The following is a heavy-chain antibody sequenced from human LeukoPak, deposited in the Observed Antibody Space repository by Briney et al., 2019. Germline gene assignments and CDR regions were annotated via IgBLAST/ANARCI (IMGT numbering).Heavy chain of an antibody. CDR2: ISYEGANK. J-gene: IGHJ6*03. Sequence: AGGSLRLSCAASGITFSTHAMHWVRQAPGKGLEWVAVISYEGANKYYAESVKGRFTISRDNSKNTVYLQMNNLRTEDTAVYYCERGGGASSWYYYMDIWGKGTTVTVSS. CDR1: GITFSTHA. CDR3: ERGGGASSWYYYMDI. V-gene: IGHV3-30-3*01. D-gene: IGHD2-2*01.